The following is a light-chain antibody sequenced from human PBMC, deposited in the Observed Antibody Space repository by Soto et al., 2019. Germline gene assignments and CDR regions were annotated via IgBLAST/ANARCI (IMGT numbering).Light chain of an antibody. CDR3: QSYDSRLSAVV. V-gene: IGLV1-40*01. CDR1: SSNVGGGYD. CDR2: GNN. Sequence: QPVLTQPPSVSGAPGQAVTFSCTGTSSNVGGGYDVHWYQQLPGTAPKLLIYGNNRRPSDVPDRFSASRSATSASLAITGLQAEDEADYYCQSYDSRLSAVVFGGGTKLTVL. J-gene: IGLJ2*01.